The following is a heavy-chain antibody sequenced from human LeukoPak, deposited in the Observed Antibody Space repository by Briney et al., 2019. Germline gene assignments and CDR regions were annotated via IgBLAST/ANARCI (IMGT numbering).Heavy chain of an antibody. Sequence: GESLKISGKGSGYTFSSYWIGWVRQMPGKGLEWMGIIYPDDSDTRYSRSFQGKVTISAAKSISTAYLQWSSLKASDTAMYYCARLAYCSNDVCYSNYYYSMDVWGKGTTVTVSS. CDR1: GYTFSSYW. V-gene: IGHV5-51*01. J-gene: IGHJ6*03. CDR2: IYPDDSDT. D-gene: IGHD2-8*01. CDR3: ARLAYCSNDVCYSNYYYSMDV.